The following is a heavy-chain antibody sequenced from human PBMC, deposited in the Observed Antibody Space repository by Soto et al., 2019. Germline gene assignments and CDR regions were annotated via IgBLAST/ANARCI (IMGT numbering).Heavy chain of an antibody. D-gene: IGHD6-19*01. J-gene: IGHJ4*02. Sequence: QITLKESGPTLVKPTQTLTLTCTFSGFSLSTSGVGVGWIRQPPGKALEWLALIYWDDDKLYSPSLKSRLTITKDTSKNQVVLTMTNMDPVDTATYYCARRWAVADSFYYFDYWGQGTLVTVSS. CDR2: IYWDDDK. CDR1: GFSLSTSGVG. CDR3: ARRWAVADSFYYFDY. V-gene: IGHV2-5*02.